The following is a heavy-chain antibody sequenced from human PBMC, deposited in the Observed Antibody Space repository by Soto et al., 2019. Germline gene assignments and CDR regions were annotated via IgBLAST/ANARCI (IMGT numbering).Heavy chain of an antibody. D-gene: IGHD1-1*01. V-gene: IGHV4-4*07. CDR1: GASVSVFD. J-gene: IGHJ5*02. CDR2: IYATGTT. CDR3: VRDGTKTLRDWFDP. Sequence: PSETLSLTCTVSGASVSVFDWSWIRKSAGKGLEWIGRIYATGTTDYNPSLKSRVMMSVDTSKKQFSLKLRSVTAADTAVYYCVRDGTKTLRDWFDPWGQGISVTVSS.